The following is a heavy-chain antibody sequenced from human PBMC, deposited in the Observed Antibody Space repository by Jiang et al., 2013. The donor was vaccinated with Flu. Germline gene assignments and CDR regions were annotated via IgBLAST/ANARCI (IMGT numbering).Heavy chain of an antibody. CDR2: IYWDDDK. J-gene: IGHJ4*02. V-gene: IGHV2-5*02. CDR3: ARGPEVAAAISGQIFDY. CDR1: GFSLSTYGVG. Sequence: KPTQTLTLTCTFSGFSLSTYGVGVGWIRQPPGKALEWLALIYWDDDKRYSPSLKSRLTVTKDTSKNQVVLTMTNMDPVDTATYYCARGPEVAAAISGQIFDYWGQGTLVTVSS. D-gene: IGHD2-15*01.